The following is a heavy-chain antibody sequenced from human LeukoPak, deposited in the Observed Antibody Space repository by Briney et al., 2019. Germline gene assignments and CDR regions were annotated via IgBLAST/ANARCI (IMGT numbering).Heavy chain of an antibody. CDR3: ASDSAGRYYYGSGSPEGLVY. D-gene: IGHD3-10*01. CDR2: IYYSGST. J-gene: IGHJ4*02. CDR1: GGSISSYY. V-gene: IGHV4-59*01. Sequence: SETLSLTCTVSGGSISSYYWSWIRQPPGKGLEWIGYIYYSGSTNYNPSLKSRVTISVDTSKNQFSLKLSSVTAADTAVYYCASDSAGRYYYGSGSPEGLVYWGQGTLVTVSS.